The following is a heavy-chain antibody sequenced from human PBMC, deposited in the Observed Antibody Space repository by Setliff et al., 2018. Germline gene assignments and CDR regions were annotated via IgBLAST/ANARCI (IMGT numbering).Heavy chain of an antibody. D-gene: IGHD2-15*01. CDR3: LRIRLVPHGHS. CDR1: GGSITNSY. CDR2: VYNNGNNGIT. J-gene: IGHJ4*02. Sequence: SETLSLTCTVSGGSITNSYWSWIRQTPGKGLEWIGYVYNNGNNGITKYNPSLRSRVTMSLDTSKNHFSLRLSSVAATDTAVYYCLRIRLVPHGHSWGQGTLVTVSS. V-gene: IGHV4-59*08.